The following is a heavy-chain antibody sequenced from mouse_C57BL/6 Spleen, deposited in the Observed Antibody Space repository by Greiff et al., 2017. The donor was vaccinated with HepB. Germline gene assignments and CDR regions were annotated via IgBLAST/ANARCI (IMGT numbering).Heavy chain of an antibody. CDR3: ARSRGSSLYYAMDY. CDR1: GYTFTSYW. Sequence: QVQLKQPGAELVKPGASVKLSCKASGYTFTSYWMHWVKQRPGRGLEWIGRIDPNSGGTKYNEKFKSKATLTVDKPSSTAYMKLSSLTSEDSAVYYCARSRGSSLYYAMDYWGQGTSVTVSS. CDR2: IDPNSGGT. D-gene: IGHD1-1*01. J-gene: IGHJ4*01. V-gene: IGHV1-72*01.